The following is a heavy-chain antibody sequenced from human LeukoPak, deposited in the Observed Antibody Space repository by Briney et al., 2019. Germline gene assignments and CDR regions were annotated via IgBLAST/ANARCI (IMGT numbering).Heavy chain of an antibody. Sequence: PSETLSLTCTVSGGSISDGSHYWSWIRQSAGKGLEWIGRIYIGGSTTYNPSLKSRVTISADTSRNQISLMLTSVTATDTAVYYCAKALINYSRGGFEIWGQGTVVTVSP. CDR2: IYIGGST. D-gene: IGHD3-10*01. CDR1: GGSISDGSHY. J-gene: IGHJ3*02. CDR3: AKALINYSRGGFEI. V-gene: IGHV4-61*02.